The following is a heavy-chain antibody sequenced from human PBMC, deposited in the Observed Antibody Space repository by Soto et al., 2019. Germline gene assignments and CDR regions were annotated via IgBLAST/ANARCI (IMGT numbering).Heavy chain of an antibody. J-gene: IGHJ4*02. CDR3: ARGWEYGDQSVDY. Sequence: QVQLVESGGGVVQPGRSLRLSCAASGFTFSSYGMHWVRQAPGKGLEWVAVIWYDGSNKYYADSVKGRFTISRDNSKNTLYLQINSLRAEDTAVYYCARGWEYGDQSVDYWGQGTLVTVSS. CDR1: GFTFSSYG. CDR2: IWYDGSNK. V-gene: IGHV3-33*01. D-gene: IGHD4-17*01.